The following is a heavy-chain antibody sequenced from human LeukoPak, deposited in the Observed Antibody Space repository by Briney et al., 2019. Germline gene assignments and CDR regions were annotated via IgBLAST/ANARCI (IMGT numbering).Heavy chain of an antibody. CDR2: IYTSGST. D-gene: IGHD5-12*01. CDR3: ARGEWLRYGYYYGMDV. J-gene: IGHJ6*02. Sequence: MTSETLSLTCTVSGGSISSHYWSWIRQPAGKGLEWIGRIYTSGSTNYNPSLKSRVTMSVDTSKNQFSLKLSSVTAADTAVYYCARGEWLRYGYYYGMDVWGQGTTVTVSS. CDR1: GGSISSHY. V-gene: IGHV4-4*07.